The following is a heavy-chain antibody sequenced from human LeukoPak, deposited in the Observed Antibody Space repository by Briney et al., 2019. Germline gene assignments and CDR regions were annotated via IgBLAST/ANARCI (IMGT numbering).Heavy chain of an antibody. CDR3: ARDRDDFWSGNSPGNLDY. V-gene: IGHV3-21*01. J-gene: IGHJ4*02. Sequence: GGSLRLSCAASGFTFSSYSMTWVRQAPGKGLEWVSSISSSSSYIYYADSVKGRFTISRDNAKNSLYLQMNSLRAEDTAVYYCARDRDDFWSGNSPGNLDYWGQGTLVTVSS. CDR2: ISSSSSYI. CDR1: GFTFSSYS. D-gene: IGHD3-3*01.